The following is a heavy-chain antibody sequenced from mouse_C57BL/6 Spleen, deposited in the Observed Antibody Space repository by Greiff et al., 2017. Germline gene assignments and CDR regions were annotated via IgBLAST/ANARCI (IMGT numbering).Heavy chain of an antibody. CDR2: INPNYGTT. D-gene: IGHD2-14*01. J-gene: IGHJ2*01. CDR1: GYSFTDYN. CDR3: AKEGYGVRYFDL. Sequence: VQLQQSGPELVKPGASVKISCKASGYSFTDYNMNWVKQSNGKSLEWIGVINPNYGTTSYNQKFKGKATLTVDQSSSTAYMQLNSLTSEDSAVYYGAKEGYGVRYFDLRGQGTTLTVSS. V-gene: IGHV1-39*01.